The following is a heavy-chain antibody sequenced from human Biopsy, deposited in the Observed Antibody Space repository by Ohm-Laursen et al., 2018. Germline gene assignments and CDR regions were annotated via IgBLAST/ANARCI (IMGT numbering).Heavy chain of an antibody. CDR2: IRQDGKEK. D-gene: IGHD2-2*02. J-gene: IGHJ4*02. V-gene: IGHV3-7*01. Sequence: SLRLSCAASGFTFGHYAMHWVRQAPGKGLEWVANIRQDGKEKFYVDFVRGRLTISRDNAKNSLYLQMNSLRAEDTGVYYCARGYCTAINCYMLRSFYFDSWGQGAPVTVSS. CDR3: ARGYCTAINCYMLRSFYFDS. CDR1: GFTFGHYA.